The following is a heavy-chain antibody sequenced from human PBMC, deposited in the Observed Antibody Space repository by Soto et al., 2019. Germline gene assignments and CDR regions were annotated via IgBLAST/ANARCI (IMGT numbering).Heavy chain of an antibody. D-gene: IGHD5-18*01. CDR1: GDSIRNYY. CDR3: ARVKRGYSYGSIIDF. CDR2: IFYSGST. V-gene: IGHV4-59*01. Sequence: SETLSLTCTVSGDSIRNYYWSWIRQPPGKRLEYIGYIFYSGSTNYNPSLKSRVAISVDTSRNQFALKLRSVTAADTATYYCARVKRGYSYGSIIDFWGRGTLVTVS. J-gene: IGHJ4*01.